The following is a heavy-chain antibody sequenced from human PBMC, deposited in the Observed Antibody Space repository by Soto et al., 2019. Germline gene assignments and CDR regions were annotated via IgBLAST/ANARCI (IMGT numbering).Heavy chain of an antibody. CDR2: MNPNSGNT. CDR3: XXXXGXWGMDV. CDR1: GYTFTSYD. D-gene: IGHD1-1*01. J-gene: IGHJ6*02. V-gene: IGHV1-8*01. Sequence: QVQLVQSGAEVKKPGASVKVSCKASGYTFTSYDINWVRQATGQGLEWMGWMNPNSGNTGYAQKFQGRVTMTRNTSISTAYMELSSLRSEDTXXXXCXXXXGXWGMDVWGQGTTVTVSS.